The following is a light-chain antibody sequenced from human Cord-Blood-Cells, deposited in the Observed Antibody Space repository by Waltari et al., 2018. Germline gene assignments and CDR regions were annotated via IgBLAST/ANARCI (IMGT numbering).Light chain of an antibody. Sequence: LTQPASVSGSPGQSITISCTGTSSDVGGYNYVSWYQQHPGKAPKLMIYDVSNRPSGVSNRFSGSKSGNTASLTISGLQAEDEADYYCSSYTSSSTVVFGGGTKLTVL. J-gene: IGLJ2*01. V-gene: IGLV2-14*01. CDR2: DVS. CDR1: SSDVGGYNY. CDR3: SSYTSSSTVV.